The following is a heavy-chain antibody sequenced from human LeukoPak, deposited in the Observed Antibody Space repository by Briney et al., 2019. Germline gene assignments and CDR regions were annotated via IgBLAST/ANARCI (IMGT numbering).Heavy chain of an antibody. V-gene: IGHV4-4*09. CDR3: ARQNYDYPDY. D-gene: IGHD3-16*01. Sequence: PSETLSLTCAVSGFSMTSYYWSWIRQPPGKGVEWIGYISTSGSTNYNPSLKSRVTMSVDTSKNYFSLKLNSVTAADTAFYYCARQNYDYPDYWGQGTLVTVSS. CDR1: GFSMTSYY. CDR2: ISTSGST. J-gene: IGHJ4*02.